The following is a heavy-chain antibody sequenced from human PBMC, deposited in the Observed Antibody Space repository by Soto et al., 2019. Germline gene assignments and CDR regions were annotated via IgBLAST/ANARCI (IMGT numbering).Heavy chain of an antibody. V-gene: IGHV4-59*01. CDR3: ARGAADTAMVDS. CDR1: GCSIRSYY. CDR2: IFYSGST. Sequence: SETLSLTCTFSGCSIRSYYWTWIRQPPGKGLEWLGYIFYSGSTFYNPSLKSRVTISIHTSKSQFSLQLTSVTAADTAVYYCARGAADTAMVDSWGQGTLVTVSS. J-gene: IGHJ4*02. D-gene: IGHD5-18*01.